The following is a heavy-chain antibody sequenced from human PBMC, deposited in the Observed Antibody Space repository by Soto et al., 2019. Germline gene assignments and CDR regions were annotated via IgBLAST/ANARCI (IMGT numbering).Heavy chain of an antibody. V-gene: IGHV1-18*01. Sequence: QVQLVQSGAEVKKPGASVKVSCKASGYTFTSYGVSWVRQAPGQGLEWMGWISAYNGHTNYAQKLQGRVTMTTDTFTSTAYMELRSLRSDDTAVYYCATGWFGEFVYYFDYWGQGTLVTVSS. CDR3: ATGWFGEFVYYFDY. CDR1: GYTFTSYG. J-gene: IGHJ4*02. D-gene: IGHD3-10*01. CDR2: ISAYNGHT.